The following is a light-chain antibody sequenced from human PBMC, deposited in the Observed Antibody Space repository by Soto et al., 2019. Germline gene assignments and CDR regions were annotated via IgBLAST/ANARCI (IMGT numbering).Light chain of an antibody. CDR2: EVS. CDR3: SSYTSSSTRV. Sequence: QSVLTQPASVSGSPGQSITISCTGTSSDVGGYNYVSWYQQHPGKAPPLMIYEVSNRPSGVSNRFSGSKSGNTASLTISGLQAEDEADYYCSSYTSSSTRVFGTGTKLTVL. V-gene: IGLV2-14*01. J-gene: IGLJ1*01. CDR1: SSDVGGYNY.